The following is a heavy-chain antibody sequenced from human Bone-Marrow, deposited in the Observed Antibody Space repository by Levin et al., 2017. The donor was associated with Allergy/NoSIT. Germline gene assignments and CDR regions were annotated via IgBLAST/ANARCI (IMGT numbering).Heavy chain of an antibody. V-gene: IGHV3-30-3*01. CDR1: GFPFSYYS. Sequence: GESLKISCAASGFPFSYYSMHWVRQAPGKGLEWVAVISYDGNNKNYADSVKGRFTISRDTSKNTLYVQMNSLRGEDTAVYYCVRGRHTVMELAFDYWGQGTLVTVSS. CDR3: VRGRHTVMELAFDY. J-gene: IGHJ4*01. CDR2: ISYDGNNK. D-gene: IGHD1-26*01.